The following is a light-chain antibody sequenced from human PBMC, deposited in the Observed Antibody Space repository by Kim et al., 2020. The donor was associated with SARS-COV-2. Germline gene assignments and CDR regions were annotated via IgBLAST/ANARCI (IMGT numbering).Light chain of an antibody. CDR3: QSADSSGTVV. Sequence: VSQGQTARITCSGDALPKQYAYWYQQKPGQAPVLVIYKDSERPSGIPERFSGSSSRTTVTLTISGVQAEDEADYYCQSADSSGTVVFGGGTQLTVL. CDR2: KDS. J-gene: IGLJ2*01. V-gene: IGLV3-25*03. CDR1: ALPKQY.